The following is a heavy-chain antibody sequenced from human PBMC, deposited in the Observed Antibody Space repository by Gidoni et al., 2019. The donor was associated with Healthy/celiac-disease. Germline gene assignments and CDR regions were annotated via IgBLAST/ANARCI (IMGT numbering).Heavy chain of an antibody. D-gene: IGHD6-19*01. CDR3: TRDLIVAGTNY. V-gene: IGHV3-49*05. CDR1: GFTFGDYA. J-gene: IGHJ4*02. CDR2: IRSKAYGGTT. Sequence: EVQLVESGGGLVKPGRSLRLSCTASGFTFGDYAMSWFRQAPGKGLEWVGFIRSKAYGGTTEYAASVKGRFTISRDDSKSIAYLQMNSLKTEDTAVYYCTRDLIVAGTNYWGQGTLVTVSS.